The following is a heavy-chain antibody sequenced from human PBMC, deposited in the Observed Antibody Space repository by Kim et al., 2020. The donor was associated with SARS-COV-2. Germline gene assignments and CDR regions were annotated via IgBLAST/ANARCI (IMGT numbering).Heavy chain of an antibody. J-gene: IGHJ4*02. V-gene: IGHV3-23*01. D-gene: IGHD2-15*01. Sequence: GGSLRLSCAASGFTFSSYGMTWVRQFPGKGLEWVSSLGSGTYYADSVKGRFTISRDNSMNTLYLHMNSLRPEDTAIYYCARDQSPGNVLADSFDYWGRGT. CDR3: ARDQSPGNVLADSFDY. CDR1: GFTFSSYG. CDR2: LGSGT.